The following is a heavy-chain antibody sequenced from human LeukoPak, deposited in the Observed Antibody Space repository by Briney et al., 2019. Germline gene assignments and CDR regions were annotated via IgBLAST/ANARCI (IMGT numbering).Heavy chain of an antibody. V-gene: IGHV3-7*01. CDR1: GFTFSSYW. CDR3: AISSPVATVGY. J-gene: IGHJ4*02. D-gene: IGHD4-23*01. Sequence: GGSLRLSCADSGFTFSSYWISWVRQAPEKGLEWVANINQDGSEKYYVDSVRGRFTISRDNAKNSLYLQMNSLRAEDTAVYYCAISSPVATVGYWGQGTLVTVSS. CDR2: INQDGSEK.